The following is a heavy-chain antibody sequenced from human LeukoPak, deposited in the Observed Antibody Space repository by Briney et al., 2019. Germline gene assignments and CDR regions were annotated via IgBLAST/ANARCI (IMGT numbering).Heavy chain of an antibody. CDR1: GGSISSFY. CDR3: ARRVGGTTLFDP. J-gene: IGHJ5*02. CDR2: IYYSGST. V-gene: IGHV4-59*01. D-gene: IGHD1-26*01. Sequence: SETLSLTCTVSGGSISSFYWSWIRQPPGKGLEWIGYIYYSGSTNYNPSLQSRVTISVDTSKNQFSLKLSSVTAADSAVYYCARRVGGTTLFDPWGQGTLVTVSS.